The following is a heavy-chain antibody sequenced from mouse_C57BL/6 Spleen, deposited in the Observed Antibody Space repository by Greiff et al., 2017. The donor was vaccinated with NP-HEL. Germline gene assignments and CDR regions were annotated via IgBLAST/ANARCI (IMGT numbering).Heavy chain of an antibody. J-gene: IGHJ4*01. CDR1: GYTFTDYY. D-gene: IGHD1-1*01. V-gene: IGHV1-76*01. CDR3: ARPYYGSLYAMDY. CDR2: IYPGSGNT. Sequence: QVQLKQSGAELVRPGASVKLSCKASGYTFTDYYINWVKQRPGQGLEWIARIYPGSGNTYYNEKFKGKATLTAEKSSSTAYMQLSSLTSEDSAVYFCARPYYGSLYAMDYWGQGTSVTVSS.